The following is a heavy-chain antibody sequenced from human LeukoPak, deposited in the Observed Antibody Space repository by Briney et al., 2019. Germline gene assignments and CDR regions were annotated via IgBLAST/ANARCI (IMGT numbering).Heavy chain of an antibody. Sequence: GGSLRLSCEASGFAFSSSAMHWVRQAPGKGLEWVSLISYDGITEDYSDSVKGRFTISRDNFKNTLFLQMHSLRDEDTAVYYCARGSGDCGGDCYSGLKGAFDIWGQGTMVTVSS. V-gene: IGHV3-30*04. CDR3: ARGSGDCGGDCYSGLKGAFDI. CDR1: GFAFSSSA. CDR2: ISYDGITE. J-gene: IGHJ3*02. D-gene: IGHD2-21*02.